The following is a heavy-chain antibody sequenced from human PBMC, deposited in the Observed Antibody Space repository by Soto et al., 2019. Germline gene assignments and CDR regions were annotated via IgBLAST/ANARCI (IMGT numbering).Heavy chain of an antibody. J-gene: IGHJ2*01. D-gene: IGHD3-10*01. Sequence: QVQLVQSGAEVKKPGASVKVSCKASGYTFTSYYMHWVRQAPGQGLEWMGIINPSAGSTDYAQNFQGKVTMTRDTSTSTVYMELSSLGSEDTAVYYCARDPVYYGSPLGYFPLWGRGTLVTVSS. V-gene: IGHV1-46*03. CDR2: INPSAGST. CDR1: GYTFTSYY. CDR3: ARDPVYYGSPLGYFPL.